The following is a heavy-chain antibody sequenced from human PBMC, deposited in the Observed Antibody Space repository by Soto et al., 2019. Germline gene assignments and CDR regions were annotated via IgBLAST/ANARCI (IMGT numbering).Heavy chain of an antibody. V-gene: IGHV4-39*01. Sequence: PSETLSLTCTVSGGSISSSSYYWGWIRQPPGKGLEWIGSIYYSGSTYYNPSLKSRVTTSVDTSKNQFSLKLSSVTAADMAVYYCMRHEGGAAADRPLDYWGQGTLVTVSS. CDR3: MRHEGGAAADRPLDY. CDR1: GGSISSSSYY. CDR2: IYYSGST. J-gene: IGHJ4*02. D-gene: IGHD6-13*01.